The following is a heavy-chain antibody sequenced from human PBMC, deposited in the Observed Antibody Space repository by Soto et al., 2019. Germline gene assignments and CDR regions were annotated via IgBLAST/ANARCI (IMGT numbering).Heavy chain of an antibody. V-gene: IGHV4-31*03. J-gene: IGHJ3*02. CDR1: GGSISSGGYY. D-gene: IGHD2-15*01. Sequence: PSETLSLTCTVSGGSISSGGYYWSWIRQHPGKGLEWIGYIYYSGSTYYNPSLKSRVTISVDTSKNQFSLKLSSVTAADTAVYYCARQGYCSCGSCYSLAFDIWGQGTMVTVSS. CDR3: ARQGYCSCGSCYSLAFDI. CDR2: IYYSGST.